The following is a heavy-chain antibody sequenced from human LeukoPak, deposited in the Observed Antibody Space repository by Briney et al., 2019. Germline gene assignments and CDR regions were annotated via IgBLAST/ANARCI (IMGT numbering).Heavy chain of an antibody. CDR3: AKGGISTRPFDY. V-gene: IGHV3-23*01. J-gene: IGHJ4*02. CDR1: GFTFSTFA. CDR2: IFPSGGEM. D-gene: IGHD1-26*01. Sequence: VQLGGSLRLPCAASGFTFSTFAMIWVRQPPGKGLEWVSSIFPSGGEMHYADSVRGRFTISRDNSKNTLYLQMNSLRAEDTAVYYCAKGGISTRPFDYWGQGTLVTVSS.